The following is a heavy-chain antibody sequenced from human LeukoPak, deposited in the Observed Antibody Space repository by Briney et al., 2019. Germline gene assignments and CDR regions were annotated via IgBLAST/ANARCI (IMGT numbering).Heavy chain of an antibody. J-gene: IGHJ4*02. V-gene: IGHV4-4*07. CDR3: ASGRAATGVDY. D-gene: IGHD6-13*01. CDR1: GDSISIYY. Sequence: SETLSLTCTVSGDSISIYYWSWIRQPAGKGLEWIGRIYTSGSTNYNPSLKTRVTLSVDKSKNQFSLKLSSVTAADTAVYYCASGRAATGVDYWGQGTLVTVSS. CDR2: IYTSGST.